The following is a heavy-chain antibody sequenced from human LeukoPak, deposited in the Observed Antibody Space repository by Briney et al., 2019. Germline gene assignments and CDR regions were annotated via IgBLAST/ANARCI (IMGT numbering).Heavy chain of an antibody. CDR2: INHSGST. CDR1: GYSISSDYY. Sequence: SETLSLTCTVSGYSISSDYYWGWIRQPPGKGLEWIGEINHSGSTNYNPSLKSRVTISVDTSKNQFSLKLSSVTAADTAVYYCARLTVTTFLLLWGRGGRRIHYFDYWGQGTLVTVSS. J-gene: IGHJ4*02. CDR3: ARLTVTTFLLLWGRGGRRIHYFDY. D-gene: IGHD4-11*01. V-gene: IGHV4-38-2*02.